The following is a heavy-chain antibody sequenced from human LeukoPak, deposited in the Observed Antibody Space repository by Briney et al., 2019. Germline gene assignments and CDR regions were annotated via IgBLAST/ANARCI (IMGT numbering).Heavy chain of an antibody. J-gene: IGHJ4*02. CDR3: AKDRGSYSSSLDY. Sequence: GSLRLSCAASGFTFSNYGMHWVRQAPGKGLEWVAAIWYDGSNKYYVDSVKGRFTISRDSSKNTLYLQMTSLRAEDTAVYFCAKDRGSYSSSLDYWGQGTRVTVSS. V-gene: IGHV3-33*06. D-gene: IGHD6-6*01. CDR1: GFTFSNYG. CDR2: IWYDGSNK.